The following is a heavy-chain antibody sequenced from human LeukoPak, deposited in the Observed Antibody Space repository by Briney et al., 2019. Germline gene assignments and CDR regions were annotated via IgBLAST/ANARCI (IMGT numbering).Heavy chain of an antibody. Sequence: SETLSLTCTVSGVSISSSSYSWGWIRRPPGKGLVWIGSIYYSGSTYYNPSLKSRVTISVDTSKNQVSLKLNSVTAADTAVYYCARHGGYYYMDVWGKGTTVTVSS. CDR3: ARHGGYYYMDV. D-gene: IGHD3-16*01. CDR1: GVSISSSSYS. V-gene: IGHV4-39*01. CDR2: IYYSGST. J-gene: IGHJ6*03.